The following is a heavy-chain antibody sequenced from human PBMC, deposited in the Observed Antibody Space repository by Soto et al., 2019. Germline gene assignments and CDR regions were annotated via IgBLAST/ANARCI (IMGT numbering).Heavy chain of an antibody. J-gene: IGHJ6*04. CDR1: GFTCSSYG. Sequence: PGGSLRLSCAASGFTCSSYGMHWVRQAPGKGLEGVAVISYDGSNKYYADSVKCRFTIARDNSKNTLYLQMNSLRAEDTDVYYCANAAAWGYDFWSGYYGLDHYYYGMDFGGEGTRVTVSS. CDR2: ISYDGSNK. CDR3: ANAAAWGYDFWSGYYGLDHYYYGMDF. V-gene: IGHV3-30*18. D-gene: IGHD3-3*01.